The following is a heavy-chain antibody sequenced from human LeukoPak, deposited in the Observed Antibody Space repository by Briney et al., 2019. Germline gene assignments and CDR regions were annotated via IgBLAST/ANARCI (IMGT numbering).Heavy chain of an antibody. CDR1: GFTFSSYA. V-gene: IGHV3-23*01. Sequence: QPGGSLRLSCAASGFTFSSYAMSWVRQAPGKGLEWVSAISGSGDRPYYAESVKGRFTISRDNSKNTLYLQMNSLRVEDTAIYYCAKSLDTAMVTRIGYYFDCWGQGTLVTVSS. J-gene: IGHJ4*02. CDR3: AKSLDTAMVTRIGYYFDC. D-gene: IGHD5-18*01. CDR2: ISGSGDRP.